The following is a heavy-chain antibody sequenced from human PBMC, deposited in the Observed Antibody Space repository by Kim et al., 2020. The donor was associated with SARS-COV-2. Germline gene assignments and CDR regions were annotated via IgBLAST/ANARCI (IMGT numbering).Heavy chain of an antibody. J-gene: IGHJ5*02. CDR2: IYYSGST. CDR3: ARQQRPFGWFDP. Sequence: SETLSLTCTVSGGSISSSSYYWGWIRQPPGKGLEWIGSIYYSGSTYYNPSLKSRVTISVDTSKNQFSLKLSSVTAADTAVYYCARQQRPFGWFDPWGQGTLVTVSS. CDR1: GGSISSSSYY. D-gene: IGHD6-25*01. V-gene: IGHV4-39*01.